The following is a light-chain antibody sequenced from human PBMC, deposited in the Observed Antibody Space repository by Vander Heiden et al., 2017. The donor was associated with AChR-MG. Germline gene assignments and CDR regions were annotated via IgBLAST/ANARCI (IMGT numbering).Light chain of an antibody. J-gene: IGLJ2*01. CDR1: SLRSYS. V-gene: IGLV3-19*01. Sequence: SSELTQDPVGSVAVRQTVRLTCQGDSLRSYSATWYRQKSGQAPQLVIHAKDNRPSGIPDRFSASSSGNTASLTITGAQAEDEAAYYCSSRDSSGNRVVFGGGTKLTVL. CDR3: SSRDSSGNRVV. CDR2: AKD.